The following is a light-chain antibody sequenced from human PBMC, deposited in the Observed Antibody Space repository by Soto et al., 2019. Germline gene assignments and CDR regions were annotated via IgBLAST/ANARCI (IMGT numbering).Light chain of an antibody. Sequence: EIVMTQSPATLSVSPWERATLSCRASQGVRKNLAWYQQKPGQSPRLLIYGASTRATGIPVRFSGSGSETEFILTISSLQSEDFAVYYCQQYYNWPRTFGGGTKVDIK. CDR2: GAS. J-gene: IGKJ4*01. CDR1: QGVRKN. CDR3: QQYYNWPRT. V-gene: IGKV3-15*01.